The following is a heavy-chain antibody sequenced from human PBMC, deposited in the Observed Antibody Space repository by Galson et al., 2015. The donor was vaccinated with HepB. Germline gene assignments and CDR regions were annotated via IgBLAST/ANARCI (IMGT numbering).Heavy chain of an antibody. CDR1: GYTFTSYG. V-gene: IGHV1-18*01. CDR3: ARDSGYDSYYYYGMDV. D-gene: IGHD5-12*01. J-gene: IGHJ6*02. Sequence: SVKVSCKASGYTFTSYGISWVRQAPGQGLEWMGWISAYNGNTNYAQKLQGRVTMTTDTSTSTAYMELRSLRSDDTAVYYCARDSGYDSYYYYGMDVWGQGTTVTVSS. CDR2: ISAYNGNT.